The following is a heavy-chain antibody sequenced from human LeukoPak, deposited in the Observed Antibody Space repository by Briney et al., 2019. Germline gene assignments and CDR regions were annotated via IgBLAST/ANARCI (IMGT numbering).Heavy chain of an antibody. D-gene: IGHD4-17*01. CDR1: GYTFTGYY. CDR3: ARAPVTTGPYYYYMDV. Sequence: ASVKVSCKASGYTFTGYYMHWVRQAPGQGLEWMGWINPNSGGTGYAQKFQGRVTITRSTSISTAYMELSSLRSEDTAVYYCARAPVTTGPYYYYMDVWGKGTTVTVSS. J-gene: IGHJ6*03. CDR2: INPNSGGT. V-gene: IGHV1-2*02.